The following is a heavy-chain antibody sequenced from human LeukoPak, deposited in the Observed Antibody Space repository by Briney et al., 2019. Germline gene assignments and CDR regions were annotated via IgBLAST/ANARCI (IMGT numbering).Heavy chain of an antibody. V-gene: IGHV3-74*01. Sequence: GRSLRLSCAASGFSFSYYWMHWVRHGSGKGPVWVSRIIGGGTRTDYADSVKGRFTISRDNAKSTLYLQMNSLTVEDTAVYYCLRVDDTNGHNWFDPWGRGTLVTVSS. CDR3: LRVDDTNGHNWFDP. D-gene: IGHD2-8*01. CDR2: IIGGGTRT. J-gene: IGHJ5*02. CDR1: GFSFSYYW.